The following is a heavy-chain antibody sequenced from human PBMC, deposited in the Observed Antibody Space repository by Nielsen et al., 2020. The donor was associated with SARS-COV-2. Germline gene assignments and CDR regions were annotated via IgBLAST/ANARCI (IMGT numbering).Heavy chain of an antibody. Sequence: SETLSLTCIVSGGSISSYYWSWIRQPPGKGLEWIGYIYYSGSAYYNPSLKSRVTISVDTSKNQFSLKLNSVTAADTAVYYCARLYSFWSGDPPLRYFDNWGQGTLVTVSS. CDR2: IYYSGSA. CDR1: GGSISSYY. D-gene: IGHD3-3*01. J-gene: IGHJ4*02. CDR3: ARLYSFWSGDPPLRYFDN. V-gene: IGHV4-59*04.